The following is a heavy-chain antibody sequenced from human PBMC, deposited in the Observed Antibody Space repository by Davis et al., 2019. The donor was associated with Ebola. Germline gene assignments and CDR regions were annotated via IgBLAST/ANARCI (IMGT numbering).Heavy chain of an antibody. CDR3: ARGITMVRGVSWFDP. Sequence: GGSLRLSCAASGFTFSSYWMSWVRQAAGKGLEWVANIKQDGSEKYYVDSVKGRFTISRDNAKNSLYLQMNSLRAEDTAVYYCARGITMVRGVSWFDPWGQGTLVTVSS. J-gene: IGHJ5*02. CDR1: GFTFSSYW. CDR2: IKQDGSEK. D-gene: IGHD3-10*01. V-gene: IGHV3-7*01.